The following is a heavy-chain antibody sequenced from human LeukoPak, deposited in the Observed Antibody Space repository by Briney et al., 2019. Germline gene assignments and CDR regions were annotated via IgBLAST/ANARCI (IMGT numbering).Heavy chain of an antibody. CDR2: IYYTGNS. D-gene: IGHD5-12*01. V-gene: IGHV4-59*01. CDR1: GGSISNYY. CDR3: ARVYGSGYDFRGAFDI. J-gene: IGHJ3*02. Sequence: PSETLSLTCTVSGGSISNYYWSWIRQPPAKGLGWIGYIYYTGNSNYNPSLKSRVTISVDTSKNQFSLKLSSVTAADTAVYYCARVYGSGYDFRGAFDIWGQGTMVTVSS.